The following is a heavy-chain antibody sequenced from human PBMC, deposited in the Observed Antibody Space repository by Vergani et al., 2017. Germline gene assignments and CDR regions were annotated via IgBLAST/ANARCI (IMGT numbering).Heavy chain of an antibody. CDR3: ARSIAVAGPFDY. CDR1: GGSISSYY. V-gene: IGHV4-59*01. J-gene: IGHJ4*03. Sequence: QVQLQESGPGLVKPSETLSLTCTVSGGSISSYYWSWIRQPPGKGLEWIGYIYYSGSTNYNPSLKSRVTISVDTSKNQFSLKLSSVTAADTAVYYCARSIAVAGPFDYWGQGTTVTVSS. D-gene: IGHD6-19*01. CDR2: IYYSGST.